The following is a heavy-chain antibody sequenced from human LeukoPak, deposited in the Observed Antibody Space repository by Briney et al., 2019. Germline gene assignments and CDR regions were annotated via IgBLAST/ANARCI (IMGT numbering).Heavy chain of an antibody. Sequence: SETLSLTCAVYGGSFSGYYWGWIRQPPGKGLEWIGSIYYSGSTYYNPSLKSRVTISVDTSKNQFSLKLSSVTAADTAVYYCARRHYDSLSVYNWFDPWGQGTLVTVSS. CDR1: GGSFSGYY. CDR2: IYYSGST. CDR3: ARRHYDSLSVYNWFDP. V-gene: IGHV4-39*01. D-gene: IGHD3-3*01. J-gene: IGHJ5*02.